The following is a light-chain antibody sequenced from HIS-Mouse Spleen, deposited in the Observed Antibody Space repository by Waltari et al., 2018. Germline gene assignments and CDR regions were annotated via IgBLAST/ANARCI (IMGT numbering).Light chain of an antibody. V-gene: IGLV4-69*01. J-gene: IGLJ3*02. CDR3: QTWGTGIQV. CDR1: SGHSSYA. CDR2: LNSDGSQ. Sequence: QLVLTQSPSASASLGASVKLTCTLSSGHSSYAIAWHQQQPEKGPRNLMKLNSDGSQSKGDGIPDRFSGSSSGAERYLTISSLQSEDEADYYCQTWGTGIQVFGGGTKLTVL.